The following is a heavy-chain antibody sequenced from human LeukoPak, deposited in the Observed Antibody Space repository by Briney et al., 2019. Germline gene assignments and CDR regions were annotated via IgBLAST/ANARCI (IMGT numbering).Heavy chain of an antibody. CDR3: ARDGFQYSSGWFSGVWLFYY. V-gene: IGHV3-7*01. CDR2: IKQDGSEK. J-gene: IGHJ4*02. D-gene: IGHD6-19*01. CDR1: GFTFGSYW. Sequence: PGGSLRLSCAASGFTFGSYWMTWVRQAPGKGLEWVADIKQDGSEKYYADSVRGRFTISRDNAKNSLYLQMNSLRAEDTAVFYCARDGFQYSSGWFSGVWLFYYWGQGALVTVSS.